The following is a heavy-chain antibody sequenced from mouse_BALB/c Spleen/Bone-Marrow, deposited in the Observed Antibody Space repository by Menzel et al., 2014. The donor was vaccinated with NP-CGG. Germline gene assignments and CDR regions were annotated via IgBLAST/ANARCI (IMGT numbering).Heavy chain of an antibody. CDR1: GYTFTDYA. Sequence: QVQLKQSGAELVRPGVSVKISCKGSGYTFTDYAMHWVKQSHAKSLEWIGVISTYYGDASYNQKFMGKATMTVDKSSSTAYMELARLTSEDSAIYYCARSGGYDYFGYWGQGTTLTVST. J-gene: IGHJ2*01. D-gene: IGHD2-2*01. CDR2: ISTYYGDA. V-gene: IGHV1S137*01. CDR3: ARSGGYDYFGY.